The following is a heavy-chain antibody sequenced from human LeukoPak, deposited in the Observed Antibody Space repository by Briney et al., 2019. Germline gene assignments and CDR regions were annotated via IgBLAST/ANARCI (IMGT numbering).Heavy chain of an antibody. CDR1: GFTFSSYA. CDR2: ISGSGGST. J-gene: IGHJ5*02. D-gene: IGHD3-10*01. CDR3: AKVKSRWGITIARGAKNSFVP. Sequence: GGSLRLSCAASGFTFSSYAMSWVRQAPGKGLEWVSAISGSGGSTYYADSVKGRFTISRDNSKNTLYLQMNSLRAEDTAVYYCAKVKSRWGITIARGAKNSFVPRGHGTPFTVSS. V-gene: IGHV3-23*01.